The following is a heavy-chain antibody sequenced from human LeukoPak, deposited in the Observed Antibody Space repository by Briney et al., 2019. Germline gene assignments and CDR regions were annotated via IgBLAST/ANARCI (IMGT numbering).Heavy chain of an antibody. J-gene: IGHJ4*02. CDR3: AKGPTMTTVTTVFDY. D-gene: IGHD4-17*01. V-gene: IGHV3-23*01. CDR1: GFTFSSYA. Sequence: PGGSLRLSCAASGFTFSSYAMSWVRQAPGKGLEWVSAISGSGGSTYYADSVKGRFTISRDNSKNTLHLQMNSLRAEDTAVYYCAKGPTMTTVTTVFDYWGQGTLVTVSS. CDR2: ISGSGGST.